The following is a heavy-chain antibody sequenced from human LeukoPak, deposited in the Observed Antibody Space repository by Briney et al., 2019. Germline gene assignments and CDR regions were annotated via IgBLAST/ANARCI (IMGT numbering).Heavy chain of an antibody. J-gene: IGHJ4*02. V-gene: IGHV3-48*02. D-gene: IGHD1-26*01. CDR3: ARGSYYAPYYFDY. CDR2: ISSGSNTI. CDR1: GFTFSTYR. Sequence: GGSLRLSCAASGFTFSTYRMNWVRQAPGKGLEWLSYISSGSNTIFYADSVKGRVTISRDNAKNSLFLQVNSLRDEDTAVYYCARGSYYAPYYFDYWGQGTLVTVSS.